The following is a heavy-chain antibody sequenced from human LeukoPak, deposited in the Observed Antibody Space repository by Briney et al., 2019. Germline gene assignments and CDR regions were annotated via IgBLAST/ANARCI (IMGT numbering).Heavy chain of an antibody. D-gene: IGHD3-10*01. J-gene: IGHJ3*02. Sequence: PGGSLRLSCAASGFTFDDYGMSWVRQAPGKGLEWVSGINWNGGSTGYADSVKGRFTISRDNAKNSLYLQMNSLRAEDTALYYCAKVGSRGSGELLPDAFDIWGQGTMVTVSS. V-gene: IGHV3-20*04. CDR1: GFTFDDYG. CDR3: AKVGSRGSGELLPDAFDI. CDR2: INWNGGST.